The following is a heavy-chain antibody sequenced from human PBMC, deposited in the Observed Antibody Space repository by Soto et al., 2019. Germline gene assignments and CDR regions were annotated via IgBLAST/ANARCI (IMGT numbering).Heavy chain of an antibody. V-gene: IGHV4-61*01. CDR1: GGSVSSGSYY. D-gene: IGHD5-18*01. CDR3: AREDTAMTP. J-gene: IGHJ5*02. CDR2: IFHSGSA. Sequence: PSETLSLTCTVSGGSVSSGSYYWSWIRQPPGKGLEWIGYIFHSGSATYNPSLKSRATISLDTSKNQFSLKLTSVTAADTAVYYCAREDTAMTPWGQGTLVTVS.